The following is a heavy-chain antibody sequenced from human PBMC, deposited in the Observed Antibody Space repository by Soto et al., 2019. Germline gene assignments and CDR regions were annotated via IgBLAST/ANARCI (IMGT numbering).Heavy chain of an antibody. CDR2: IYGTGNT. Sequence: QLQLQESGPGLGKPSETLSLSCTVSGGSISSSFYWGWIRQPPGKGLEWIGSIYGTGNTYYNPSLKGRVTISADTSKNQFFLNLISVTAADTAVYYCRSSSRYSTDVWGQGATVTVSS. J-gene: IGHJ6*02. D-gene: IGHD6-19*01. V-gene: IGHV4-39*01. CDR1: GGSISSSFY. CDR3: RSSSRYSTDV.